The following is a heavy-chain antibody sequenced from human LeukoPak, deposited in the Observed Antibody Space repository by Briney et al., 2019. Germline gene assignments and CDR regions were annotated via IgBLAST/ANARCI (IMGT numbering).Heavy chain of an antibody. Sequence: SETLSLTCGISGDSIRRNYWSWIRQPPGKGLEWIGYIHYSGNTNYNPSLKSRVSISVDTSKNQFSLKLTSVTAAATAVYYCAAYRSGTHYNSYYFDDWGQGTLVIVSS. J-gene: IGHJ4*02. CDR1: GDSIRRNY. CDR3: AAYRSGTHYNSYYFDD. V-gene: IGHV4-59*08. D-gene: IGHD3-10*01. CDR2: IHYSGNT.